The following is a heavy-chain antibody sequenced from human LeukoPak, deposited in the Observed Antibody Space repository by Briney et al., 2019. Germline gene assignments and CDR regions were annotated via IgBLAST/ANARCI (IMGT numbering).Heavy chain of an antibody. CDR3: ARGPPNWGMVGY. V-gene: IGHV1-8*01. Sequence: ASVKVSCKASGYTFTSFDFNWVRQATGQGLEWMGWMKSNNGHTGYAQKFQGRVTMTRGTSISTAYMELSSLTFEDTAVYYCARGPPNWGMVGYWGQGTLVTDSS. CDR2: MKSNNGHT. J-gene: IGHJ4*02. CDR1: GYTFTSFD. D-gene: IGHD7-27*01.